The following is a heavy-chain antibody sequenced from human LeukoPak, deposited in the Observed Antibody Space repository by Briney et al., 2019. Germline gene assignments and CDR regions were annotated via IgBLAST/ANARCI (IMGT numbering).Heavy chain of an antibody. CDR3: ARAMIVGSSFDY. CDR2: ISSSSSYI. D-gene: IGHD3-22*01. J-gene: IGHJ4*02. CDR1: GFTFSSYS. V-gene: IGHV3-21*01. Sequence: PGGSLRLSCAASGFTFSSYSMNWVRQAPGKGLEWVSSISSSSSYIYYADSVKGRFTISRDNAKNSLYLQMNSLRAEDTAVYYCARAMIVGSSFDYWGQGTLVTVSS.